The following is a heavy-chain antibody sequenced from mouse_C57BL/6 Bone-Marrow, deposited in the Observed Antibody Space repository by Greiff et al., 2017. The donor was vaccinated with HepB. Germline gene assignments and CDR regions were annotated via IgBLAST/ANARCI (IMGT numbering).Heavy chain of an antibody. CDR2: IDPEDGET. J-gene: IGHJ3*01. CDR3: AREPTIVPWFAY. CDR1: GFNIKDYY. Sequence: DVQLQESGAELVKPGASVKLSCTASGFNIKDYYMHWVKQRTEQGLAWIGRIDPEDGETKYAPKFQGKATITADTSSNTAYLQLSSLTSEDTAVYYCAREPTIVPWFAYWGQGTLVTVSA. D-gene: IGHD2-12*01. V-gene: IGHV14-2*01.